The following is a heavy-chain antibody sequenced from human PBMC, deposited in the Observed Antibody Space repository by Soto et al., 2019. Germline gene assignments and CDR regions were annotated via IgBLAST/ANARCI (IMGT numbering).Heavy chain of an antibody. J-gene: IGHJ4*02. CDR3: AKGHEGGAPPRGY. Sequence: PGGSLRLSCAASGFTFRNYGMNWVRQAPGKGLEWVSYIGIGSSTKYHADSVKGRFTISRDNAKNSLYLQMNSLRPEDTAVYYCAKGHEGGAPPRGYWGQGTLVTVSS. D-gene: IGHD3-16*01. CDR2: IGIGSSTK. CDR1: GFTFRNYG. V-gene: IGHV3-48*01.